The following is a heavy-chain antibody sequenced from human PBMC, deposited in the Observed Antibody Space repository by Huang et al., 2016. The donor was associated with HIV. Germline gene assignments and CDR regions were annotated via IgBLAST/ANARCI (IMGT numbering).Heavy chain of an antibody. V-gene: IGHV2-5*02. CDR1: GFSLNHKGVG. Sequence: QITLKESGPTVIKPTQTLPLTCSFSGFSLNHKGVGVGWLRQPPGKALEWLVLIYWDDDKRFTPSLKTRITITKDTSKNQVVFTMTNLDPMDTGTYYCAHIGRLGNYYMDVWGNGTTVTVSS. CDR2: IYWDDDK. D-gene: IGHD7-27*01. J-gene: IGHJ6*03. CDR3: AHIGRLGNYYMDV.